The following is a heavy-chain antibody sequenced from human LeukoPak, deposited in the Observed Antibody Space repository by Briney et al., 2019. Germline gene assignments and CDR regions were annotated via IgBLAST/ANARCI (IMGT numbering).Heavy chain of an antibody. V-gene: IGHV4-30-4*01. J-gene: IGHJ4*02. Sequence: PSETLSLTCTVYGGSISSGNYYWNWIRQPPEKGLEWVGYISYSGSTVYNPSLKSRVTISVDTSKNQFSLKLSSVTAADTAVYYCARDLLNEGNHLDYWGQGTLVTVSS. CDR1: GGSISSGNYY. D-gene: IGHD4-23*01. CDR3: ARDLLNEGNHLDY. CDR2: ISYSGST.